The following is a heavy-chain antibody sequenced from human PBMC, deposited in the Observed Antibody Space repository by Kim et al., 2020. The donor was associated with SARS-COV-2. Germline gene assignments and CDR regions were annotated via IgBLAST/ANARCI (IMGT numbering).Heavy chain of an antibody. J-gene: IGHJ6*02. CDR3: ARDPWCSGDTCYSPRSSGMDV. CDR2: IGGSGGST. V-gene: IGHV3-23*01. Sequence: GGSLRLSCAASGFTFSSSAMTWVRQAPGKGLEWVSTIGGSGGSTFHTDSVKGRFTISRDNSKNTLYLQMNSLRAEDTAVYYCARDPWCSGDTCYSPRSSGMDVWGQGPTVTVSS. D-gene: IGHD2-15*01. CDR1: GFTFSSSA.